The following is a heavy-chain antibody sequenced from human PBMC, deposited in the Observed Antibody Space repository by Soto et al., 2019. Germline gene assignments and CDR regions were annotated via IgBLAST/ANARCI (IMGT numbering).Heavy chain of an antibody. CDR3: ASTKQRVYATYYFDY. Sequence: SETLSLTCAVYGGSFSGYYWSWIRQPPGKGLEWIGEINHSGSTNYNPSLKSRVTISVDTSKNQFSLKLSSVTAADTAVYYCASTKQRVYATYYFDYWGQGTLVTVSS. V-gene: IGHV4-34*01. CDR2: INHSGST. CDR1: GGSFSGYY. D-gene: IGHD2-8*01. J-gene: IGHJ4*02.